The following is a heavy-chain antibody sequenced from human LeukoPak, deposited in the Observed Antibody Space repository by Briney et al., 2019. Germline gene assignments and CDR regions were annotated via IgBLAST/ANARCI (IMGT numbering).Heavy chain of an antibody. V-gene: IGHV3-49*04. CDR1: GFTFGDFA. Sequence: GGSLRLSCAASGFTFGDFAMTWVRQAPGKGLQWVGFIRSEPYGGTTEYAASVKGRFTISRDDSKSIAYLQMNSLKTEDTAVYYCTRVLVATIGGNCYYYGMDVWGQGTTVTVSS. J-gene: IGHJ6*02. CDR3: TRVLVATIGGNCYYYGMDV. D-gene: IGHD5-12*01. CDR2: IRSEPYGGTT.